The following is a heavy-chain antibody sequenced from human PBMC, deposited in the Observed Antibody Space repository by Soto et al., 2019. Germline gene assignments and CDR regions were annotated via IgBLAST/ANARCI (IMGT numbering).Heavy chain of an antibody. V-gene: IGHV4-59*08. Sequence: SETLSLTCTVSSGSISSYYWSWIRQPPGKGLEWIGYIYYSGSTNYNPSLKSRVTISVDTSKNQFSLKLSSVTAADTAMYYCSTRAAYYDFWSGYYSYYYYMDVWGKGTTVTVSS. J-gene: IGHJ6*03. CDR1: SGSISSYY. D-gene: IGHD3-3*01. CDR3: STRAAYYDFWSGYYSYYYYMDV. CDR2: IYYSGST.